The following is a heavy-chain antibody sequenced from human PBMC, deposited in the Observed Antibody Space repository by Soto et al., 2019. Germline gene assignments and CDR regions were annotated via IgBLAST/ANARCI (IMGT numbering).Heavy chain of an antibody. J-gene: IGHJ6*03. CDR1: GFTFSREW. CDR3: ARGRGSYSSGWYSYYYYMDV. V-gene: IGHV3-7*01. CDR2: IKQDGSEK. Sequence: GGSPRLSCAASGFTFSREWMSWVRQAPGKGLEWVANIKQDGSEKYYVDSVKGRFTISRDNAKNSLYLQMNSLRAEDTAVYYCARGRGSYSSGWYSYYYYMDVWGKGTTVTVSS. D-gene: IGHD6-19*01.